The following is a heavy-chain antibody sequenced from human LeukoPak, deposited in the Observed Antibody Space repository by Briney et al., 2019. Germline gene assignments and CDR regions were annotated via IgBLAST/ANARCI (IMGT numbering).Heavy chain of an antibody. CDR1: GFTFSSYA. Sequence: GGSLRLSCAASGFTFSSYAMNWVRQAPGKGLEWVSVVTGSAGSTYYTDSVRGRFTISRDNAENSLYLQMNSLRAEDTAVYYCARDSKDDYRASGAFDIWGQGTMVTVSS. D-gene: IGHD4-11*01. CDR3: ARDSKDDYRASGAFDI. V-gene: IGHV3-23*01. J-gene: IGHJ3*02. CDR2: VTGSAGST.